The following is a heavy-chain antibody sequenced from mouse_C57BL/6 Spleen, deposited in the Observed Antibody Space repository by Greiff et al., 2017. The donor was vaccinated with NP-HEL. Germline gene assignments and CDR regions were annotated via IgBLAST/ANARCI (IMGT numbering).Heavy chain of an antibody. J-gene: IGHJ3*01. CDR1: GFTFSDYG. V-gene: IGHV5-17*01. CDR3: ARGHYGPRFAY. Sequence: DVKLVESGGGLVKPGGSLKLSCAASGFTFSDYGMHWVRQAPEKGLEWVAYISSGSSTIYYADTVKGRFTISRDNAKNTLFLQMTSLRSEDTAMYYCARGHYGPRFAYWGQGTLVTVSA. D-gene: IGHD1-2*01. CDR2: ISSGSSTI.